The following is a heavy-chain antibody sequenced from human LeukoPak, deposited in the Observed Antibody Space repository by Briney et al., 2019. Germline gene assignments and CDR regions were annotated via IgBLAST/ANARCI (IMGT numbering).Heavy chain of an antibody. D-gene: IGHD3-10*01. CDR3: ARDASGSGWFDP. CDR1: GGSISRTSYY. V-gene: IGHV4-61*09. Sequence: PSETLSLTCTVSGGSISRTSYYWTWIRQPAGKGLEWIGHIYTSGSTNYNPSLKSRVTISVDMSKNQFSLKLSSVTAADTALYYCARDASGSGWFDPWGQGTLVTVSS. J-gene: IGHJ5*02. CDR2: IYTSGST.